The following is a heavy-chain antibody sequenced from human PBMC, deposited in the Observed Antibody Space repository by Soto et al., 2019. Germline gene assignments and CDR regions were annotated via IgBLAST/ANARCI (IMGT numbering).Heavy chain of an antibody. V-gene: IGHV1-58*01. Sequence: QMQLVQSGPEVKKPGTSVKVSCKASGFTFTSSAVQWVRQARGQRLEWIGWIVVGSGNTNYAQKFQERVTITRDMSTRTAYMELSSLRSEDTAVYYCAADPGPHYYGSGSYGYWGQGTLVTVSS. CDR2: IVVGSGNT. CDR3: AADPGPHYYGSGSYGY. J-gene: IGHJ4*02. CDR1: GFTFTSSA. D-gene: IGHD3-10*01.